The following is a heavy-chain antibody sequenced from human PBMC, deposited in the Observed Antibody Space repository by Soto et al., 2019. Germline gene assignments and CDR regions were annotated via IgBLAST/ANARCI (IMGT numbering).Heavy chain of an antibody. J-gene: IGHJ4*02. CDR2: ISRSGDYT. V-gene: IGHV3-23*01. Sequence: HPGGSLRLSCAASGFTFSTYAMSWVRQAPGKGLEWVSSISRSGDYTYYADSVKGRFTISRDNSKNTLYLQMNSLKAEDTAVYYCAKDPRIGIVMAGVFDSWGQGNLVTVSS. CDR1: GFTFSTYA. CDR3: AKDPRIGIVMAGVFDS. D-gene: IGHD6-19*01.